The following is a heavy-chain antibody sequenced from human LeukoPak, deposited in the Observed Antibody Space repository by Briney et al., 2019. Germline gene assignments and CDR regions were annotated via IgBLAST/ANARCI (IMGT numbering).Heavy chain of an antibody. Sequence: GGSLRLSCAASGFTFSSYAMYWVRQAPGKGLEWVSTIRGSGGTTYYADSVKGRFTISRDNSKNTLYLQMNSLRAEDTAVYYCARYYYDSSGYQSGFAFDIWGQGTMVTVSS. CDR3: ARYYYDSSGYQSGFAFDI. CDR1: GFTFSSYA. J-gene: IGHJ3*02. V-gene: IGHV3-23*01. D-gene: IGHD3-22*01. CDR2: IRGSGGTT.